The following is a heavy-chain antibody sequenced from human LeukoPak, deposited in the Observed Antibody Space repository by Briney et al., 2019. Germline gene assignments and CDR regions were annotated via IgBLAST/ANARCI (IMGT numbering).Heavy chain of an antibody. CDR3: ARLSGSYSGY. CDR1: GFTFDDYD. J-gene: IGHJ4*02. CDR2: INWNGDKT. D-gene: IGHD3-10*01. V-gene: IGHV3-20*04. Sequence: GGSLRLSCVASGFTFDDYDMTWVRQAPGKGLEWVSGINWNGDKTGDADSVKGRFTISRDNAKNSLYLQMNSLRDEDTAVYYCARLSGSYSGYWGQGTLVTVSS.